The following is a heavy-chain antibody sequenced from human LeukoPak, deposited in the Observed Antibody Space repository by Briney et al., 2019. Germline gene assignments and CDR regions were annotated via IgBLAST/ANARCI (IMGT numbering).Heavy chain of an antibody. J-gene: IGHJ3*02. Sequence: GGSLRLSCAASGFTFSSYAMSWVRQAPGKGLEWVSAISGSGGSTYYADSVKGRFTISRDNSKNTLYLQMNSLRAEDTAVYYCAKVLIVHTGFVAVWDAFDIWGQGTMVTVSS. CDR1: GFTFSSYA. D-gene: IGHD2-21*01. CDR3: AKVLIVHTGFVAVWDAFDI. V-gene: IGHV3-23*01. CDR2: ISGSGGST.